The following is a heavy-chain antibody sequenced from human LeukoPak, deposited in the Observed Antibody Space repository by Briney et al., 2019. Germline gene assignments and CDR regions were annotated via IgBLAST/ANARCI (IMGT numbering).Heavy chain of an antibody. J-gene: IGHJ3*02. CDR2: ISGSGGST. CDR3: AKALLRYFGLVVNAFDI. CDR1: GFTFSSYG. D-gene: IGHD3-9*01. Sequence: PGGSLRLSCAASGFTFSSYGMYWVRQAPGKGLEWVSAISGSGGSTYYADSVKGRFTISRDNSKNTLYLQMNSLRAEDTAVYYCAKALLRYFGLVVNAFDIWGQGTMVTVSS. V-gene: IGHV3-23*01.